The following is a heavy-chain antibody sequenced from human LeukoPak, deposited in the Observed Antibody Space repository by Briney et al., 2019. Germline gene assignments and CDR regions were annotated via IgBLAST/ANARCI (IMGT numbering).Heavy chain of an antibody. CDR1: GFAVSTNY. CDR2: IWYDGSNK. Sequence: GGSLRLSCAASGFAVSTNYLSWVRQAPGKGLEWVAVIWYDGSNKYYADSVKGRFTISRDNSKNTLYLQMNSLRAEDTAVYYCAKASHAGYDSSGEFDYWGQGTLVTVSS. J-gene: IGHJ4*02. CDR3: AKASHAGYDSSGEFDY. V-gene: IGHV3-33*06. D-gene: IGHD3-22*01.